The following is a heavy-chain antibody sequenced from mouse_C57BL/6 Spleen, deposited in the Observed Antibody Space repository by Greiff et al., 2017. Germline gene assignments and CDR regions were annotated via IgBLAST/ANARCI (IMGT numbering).Heavy chain of an antibody. V-gene: IGHV1-54*01. Sequence: QVQLQQSGAELVRPGTSVKVSCKASGYAFTNYLIEWVKQRPGQGLEWIGVINPGSGGTNYNEKFKGKATLTADKSSSTAYMQLSRLTSEDSAVYFCARLEAMDYWGQGTSVTVSS. CDR3: ARLEAMDY. CDR1: GYAFTNYL. J-gene: IGHJ4*01. CDR2: INPGSGGT.